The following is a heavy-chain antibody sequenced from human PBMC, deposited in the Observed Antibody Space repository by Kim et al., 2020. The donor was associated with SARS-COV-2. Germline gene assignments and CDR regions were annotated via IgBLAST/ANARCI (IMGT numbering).Heavy chain of an antibody. CDR2: IYFSGST. D-gene: IGHD2-15*01. V-gene: IGHV4-39*01. J-gene: IGHJ5*02. CDR1: GGSISSSSNY. Sequence: SETLSLTCTVSGGSISSSSNYWGWIRQPPGKGLEWIGSIYFSGSTYYNPSLKSRVTISVDTSKNHFSLKLSSVTATDTAVYYCARRWGCSGAVCYSGYFWCAPWGQGTVVTVSS. CDR3: ARRWGCSGAVCYSGYFWCAP.